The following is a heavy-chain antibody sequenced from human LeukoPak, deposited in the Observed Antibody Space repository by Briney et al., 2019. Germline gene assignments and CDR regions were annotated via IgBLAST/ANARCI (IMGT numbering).Heavy chain of an antibody. CDR2: INHSGST. J-gene: IGHJ4*02. V-gene: IGHV4-34*01. D-gene: IGHD2-8*02. CDR1: GGSFSGYY. Sequence: PSETLSLTCAVYGGSFSGYYWSWIRQPPGKGLEWIGEINHSGSTNYNPSLKSRVTISVDTSKNQFSLKLSSVTAADTAVYYCARLSGLPPNTSWGQRTLVTVSS. CDR3: ARLSGLPPNTS.